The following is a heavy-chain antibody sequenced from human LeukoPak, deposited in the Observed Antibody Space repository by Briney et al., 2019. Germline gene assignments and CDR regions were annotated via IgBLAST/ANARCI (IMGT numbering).Heavy chain of an antibody. CDR1: GYSFTSYW. J-gene: IGHJ4*02. Sequence: PGESLLISCNCSGYSFTSYWIGWARRMPGKGLEGMGISYPGDSDTRYSASFLGQVAISADKSISTAYRQWTSVKAADTATSNCARGASYGFYYLDFWGEGTLVTVSS. CDR3: ARGASYGFYYLDF. V-gene: IGHV5-51*01. CDR2: SYPGDSDT. D-gene: IGHD5-18*01.